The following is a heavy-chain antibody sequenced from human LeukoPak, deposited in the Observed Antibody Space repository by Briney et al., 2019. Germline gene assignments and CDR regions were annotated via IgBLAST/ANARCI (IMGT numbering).Heavy chain of an antibody. Sequence: GGSLRLSCAASGFTFSSYSMNWVRQAPGKGLEWVSYISSSSSTIYYADSVKGRFTISRDNAKSSLSLQMNSLRAEDTAVYYCARERLVVVGDSYYYYGMDVWGQGTTVTVSS. D-gene: IGHD2-2*01. CDR1: GFTFSSYS. CDR3: ARERLVVVGDSYYYYGMDV. J-gene: IGHJ6*02. CDR2: ISSSSSTI. V-gene: IGHV3-48*04.